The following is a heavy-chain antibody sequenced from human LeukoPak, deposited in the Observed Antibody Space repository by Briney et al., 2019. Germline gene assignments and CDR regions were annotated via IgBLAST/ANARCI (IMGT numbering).Heavy chain of an antibody. V-gene: IGHV4-30-2*01. CDR3: ARGLGYCSSTSCQSFYYYYGMDV. CDR2: IYHSGST. J-gene: IGHJ6*02. CDR1: GGSISSGGYS. Sequence: SQTLSLTCAVSGGSISSGGYSWSWIRQPPGKGLEWIGYIYHSGSTYYNPSLKSRVTISVDRSKNQFSLKLSSVTAADTAVYYRARGLGYCSSTSCQSFYYYYGMDVWGQGTTVTVSS. D-gene: IGHD2-2*01.